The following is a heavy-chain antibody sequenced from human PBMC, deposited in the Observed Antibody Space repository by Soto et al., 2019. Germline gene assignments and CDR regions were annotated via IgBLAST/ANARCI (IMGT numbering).Heavy chain of an antibody. CDR3: ARDRLYYYDSSGYIFDY. Sequence: GGSLRLSCAASGFTFSSYGMHWVRQAPGKGLEWVEVIWYDGSNKYYADSVKGRFTISRDNSKNTLYLQMNSLRAEDTAVYYCARDRLYYYDSSGYIFDYWGQGTLVTVSS. J-gene: IGHJ4*02. CDR2: IWYDGSNK. V-gene: IGHV3-33*01. D-gene: IGHD3-22*01. CDR1: GFTFSSYG.